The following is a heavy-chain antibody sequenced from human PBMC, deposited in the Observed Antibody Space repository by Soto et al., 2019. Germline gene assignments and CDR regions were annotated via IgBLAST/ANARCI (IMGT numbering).Heavy chain of an antibody. V-gene: IGHV3-23*01. CDR1: GLTFSNYA. Sequence: EVQLLESGGGLVQPGGSLRLSCAASGLTFSNYAMNWVRQAPGKGLEWVSAISNSFSDGNTHYADSVKGRFTISRDNDKNTVFLEMNSLRAEDTALYYCAKVFSPEGGNYFDYWGQGTLVTVSS. CDR3: AKVFSPEGGNYFDY. CDR2: ISNSFSDGNT. J-gene: IGHJ4*02.